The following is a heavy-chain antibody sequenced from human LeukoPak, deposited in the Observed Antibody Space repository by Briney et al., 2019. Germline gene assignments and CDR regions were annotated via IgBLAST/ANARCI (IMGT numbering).Heavy chain of an antibody. CDR1: GGSISSYY. CDR3: ARDGYSSSSGWFDP. D-gene: IGHD6-6*01. J-gene: IGHJ5*02. Sequence: SETLSLACTVSGGSISSYYWSWIRQPAGKGLEWIGRIYTSGSTNYNPSLKSRVTMSVDTSKNQFSPKLSSVTAADTAVYYCARDGYSSSSGWFDPWGQGTLVTVSS. CDR2: IYTSGST. V-gene: IGHV4-4*07.